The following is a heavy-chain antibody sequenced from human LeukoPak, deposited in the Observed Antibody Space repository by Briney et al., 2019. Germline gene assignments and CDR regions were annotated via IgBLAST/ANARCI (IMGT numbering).Heavy chain of an antibody. J-gene: IGHJ5*02. D-gene: IGHD3-10*01. CDR1: GGSISSGSYY. CDR3: ARGQSGVRGANVPNLMGFDP. Sequence: SETLSLTCTVSGGSISSGSYYWSWIRRPAGKGLEWIGRIYTSGSTNYNPSLKSRVTISVDTSKNQFSLILSSVTAADTAVYFCARGQSGVRGANVPNLMGFDPWGQGTLVTVSS. CDR2: IYTSGST. V-gene: IGHV4-61*02.